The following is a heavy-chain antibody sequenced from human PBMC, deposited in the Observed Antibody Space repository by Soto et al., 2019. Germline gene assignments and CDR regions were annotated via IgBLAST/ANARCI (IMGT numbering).Heavy chain of an antibody. V-gene: IGHV4-39*01. J-gene: IGHJ4*02. CDR1: GGPINSDGYY. Sequence: QLQLQESGPGLVRPSETLSLTCSDSGGPINSDGYYWAWIRQPPGKVLQYLANIYSTGTTHYNPSLKSRVAISVDTSDKQFSLSLSSMTASDTAVYYCASLGLLSWTVGTEHFDYWGQGILVTVSS. CDR3: ASLGLLSWTVGTEHFDY. D-gene: IGHD2-15*01. CDR2: IYSTGTT.